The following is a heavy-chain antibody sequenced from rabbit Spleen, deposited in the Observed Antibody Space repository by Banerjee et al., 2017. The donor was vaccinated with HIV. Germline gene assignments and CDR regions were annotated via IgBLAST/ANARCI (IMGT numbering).Heavy chain of an antibody. CDR2: IYNGDGTT. V-gene: IGHV1S47*01. Sequence: EESGGDLVKPGASLTLTCTASGFSFSSYYWICWVRQAPGKGPEWIACIYNGDGTTYYASWVNGRFTISRSTSLNTVTLQMPSLTAADTATYFCARDLAGVIGWNFNLWGPGTLVTVS. J-gene: IGHJ4*01. CDR1: GFSFSSYY. CDR3: ARDLAGVIGWNFNL. D-gene: IGHD4-1*01.